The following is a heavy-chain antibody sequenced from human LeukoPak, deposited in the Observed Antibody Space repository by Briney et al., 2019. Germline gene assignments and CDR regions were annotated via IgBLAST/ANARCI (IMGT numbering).Heavy chain of an antibody. J-gene: IGHJ4*02. CDR3: ARHHDILTGYYEYYFDY. D-gene: IGHD3-9*01. CDR2: IYWNDDK. CDR1: GFSLSTSGVG. Sequence: SGPTLVNPTQTLTLTCTFSGFSLSTSGVGVGWIRQPPGKALEWLALIYWNDDKRYSPSLKSRLTITKDTSKNQVVLTMTNMDPVDTATYYCARHHDILTGYYEYYFDYWGQGTLVTVSS. V-gene: IGHV2-5*01.